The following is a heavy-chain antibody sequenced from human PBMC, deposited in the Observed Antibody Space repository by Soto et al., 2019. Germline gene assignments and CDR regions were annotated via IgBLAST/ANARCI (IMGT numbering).Heavy chain of an antibody. CDR2: ISYDGSEK. Sequence: QEQLVESGGGVVQAGRSLRLSCAASGFTFNFFGMHWVRQAPGKGLEWVAVISYDGSEKYYAESVKGRFTMSRDNSKNMVYLEMSSLRPEDTSVYYCAKERRYSFDAFDIWGHGTMVTVSS. CDR3: AKERRYSFDAFDI. D-gene: IGHD5-12*01. V-gene: IGHV3-30*18. CDR1: GFTFNFFG. J-gene: IGHJ3*02.